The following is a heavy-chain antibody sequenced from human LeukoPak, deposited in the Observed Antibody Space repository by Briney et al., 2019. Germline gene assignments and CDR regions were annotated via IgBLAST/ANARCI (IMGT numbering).Heavy chain of an antibody. V-gene: IGHV3-23*01. CDR2: ISGSGGST. CDR3: AKSGSYRPFDY. D-gene: IGHD1-26*01. Sequence: GGTLRLSCAASGFTFSSYGMSWVRQAPGKGLEWVSAISGSGGSTYYADSVKGRFTISRDNSKNTLYLQMNSLRAEDTAVYYCAKSGSYRPFDYWGQGTLVTVSS. CDR1: GFTFSSYG. J-gene: IGHJ4*02.